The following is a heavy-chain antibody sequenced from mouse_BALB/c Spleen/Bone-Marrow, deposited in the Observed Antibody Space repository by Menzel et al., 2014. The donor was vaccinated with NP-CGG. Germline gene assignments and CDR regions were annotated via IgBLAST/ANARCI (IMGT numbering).Heavy chain of an antibody. CDR2: IYPGSGST. J-gene: IGHJ4*01. CDR3: TRGYYPYYYAMDY. V-gene: IGHV1S22*01. CDR1: GYTFXSYW. D-gene: IGHD2-3*01. Sequence: LQQSGSELVRPGASVKLSCKASGYTFXSYWMHWVKQRHGQGLGWIGNIYPGSGSTNYDEKFKSKGTLTVDTSSSTAYMRLSSLTSEDSAVYYCTRGYYPYYYAMDYWGQGTSVTVSS.